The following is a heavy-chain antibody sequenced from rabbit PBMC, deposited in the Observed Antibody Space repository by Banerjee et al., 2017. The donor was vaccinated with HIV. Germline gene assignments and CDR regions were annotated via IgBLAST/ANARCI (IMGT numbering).Heavy chain of an antibody. J-gene: IGHJ4*01. CDR2: IETSSGST. CDR3: AGGHWFNL. CDR1: GFTLSSYW. V-gene: IGHV1S45*01. Sequence: QEQLEESGGDLVKPGASLTLTCTASGFTLSSYWMYWVRQAPGKGLEWIACIETSSGSTYYASWAKGRFTISKTSSTTVTLQMTSLTAADTATYFCAGGHWFNLWGPGTLVTVS. D-gene: IGHD1-1*01.